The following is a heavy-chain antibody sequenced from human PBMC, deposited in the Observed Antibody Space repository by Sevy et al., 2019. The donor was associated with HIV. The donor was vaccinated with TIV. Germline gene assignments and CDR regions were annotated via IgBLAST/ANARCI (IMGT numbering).Heavy chain of an antibody. CDR3: ARDLWFGGFWGNWFDP. D-gene: IGHD3-10*01. Sequence: GGSLRLSCAASGFTFSNYYMSWIRQAPGKGLEWVSYISGSGSTIYYAGSVKGRFTISRDNARTSLFLQMDSLRAEDTALYYCARDLWFGGFWGNWFDPWGQGSLVTVSS. CDR1: GFTFSNYY. J-gene: IGHJ5*02. V-gene: IGHV3-11*04. CDR2: ISGSGSTI.